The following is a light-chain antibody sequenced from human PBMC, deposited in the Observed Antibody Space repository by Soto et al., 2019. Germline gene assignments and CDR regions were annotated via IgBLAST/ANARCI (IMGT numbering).Light chain of an antibody. J-gene: IGLJ2*01. V-gene: IGLV1-47*01. CDR1: ISHIGSNY. Sequence: QSVLTQPPSASGAPGQRVTISCSGSISHIGSNYVYWYQQLPGTAPKLLIYRNNQRRSGVPDRFAGSKSGTSASLAISGLRSEDEADYYCAAWDDTLSGVLFGGGTKLTVL. CDR2: RNN. CDR3: AAWDDTLSGVL.